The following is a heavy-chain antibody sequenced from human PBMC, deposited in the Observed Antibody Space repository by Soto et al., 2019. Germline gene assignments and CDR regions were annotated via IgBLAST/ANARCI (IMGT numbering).Heavy chain of an antibody. D-gene: IGHD6-6*01. Sequence: CMSWLRQAPGKGLEWVANINEDGSDKYYVDSVKGRFTISRDNAKNSLYLQISSLRVEDTAVYYCARDGGQLEDFFDYWGQGTTVTVSS. V-gene: IGHV3-7*01. J-gene: IGHJ4*02. CDR2: INEDGSDK. CDR3: ARDGGQLEDFFDY. CDR1: C.